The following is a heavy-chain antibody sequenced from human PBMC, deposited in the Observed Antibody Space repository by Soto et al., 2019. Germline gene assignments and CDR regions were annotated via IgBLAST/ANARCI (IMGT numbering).Heavy chain of an antibody. J-gene: IGHJ6*02. CDR3: ARLAMVRGVPTSGMDV. D-gene: IGHD3-10*01. CDR2: IDPSDSYT. Sequence: EVQLVQSGAEVKKPGESLRISCKGSGYIFTSYWISWVRQMPGKGLEWMGRIDPSDSYTNYSPSFQGHVTISADKSISTAYLQWSSLKASDTAMYYCARLAMVRGVPTSGMDVWGQGTTVTVSS. CDR1: GYIFTSYW. V-gene: IGHV5-10-1*01.